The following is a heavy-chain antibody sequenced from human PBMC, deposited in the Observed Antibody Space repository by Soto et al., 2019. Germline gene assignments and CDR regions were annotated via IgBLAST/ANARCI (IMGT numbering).Heavy chain of an antibody. CDR3: VRDGTKTLRDWFDP. V-gene: IGHV4-4*07. J-gene: IGHJ5*02. D-gene: IGHD1-1*01. Sequence: PAETLSLTCAVSVASISCFSLSWVRKSAGKGLEWIGRIYATGTTDYNPSLKSRVMMSVDTSKKQFSLKLRSVTAADTAVYYCVRDGTKTLRDWFDPWGQGISVTVSS. CDR2: IYATGTT. CDR1: VASISCFS.